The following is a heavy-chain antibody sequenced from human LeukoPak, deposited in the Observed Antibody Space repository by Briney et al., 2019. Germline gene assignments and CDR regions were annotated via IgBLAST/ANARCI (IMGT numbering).Heavy chain of an antibody. J-gene: IGHJ6*03. CDR2: IYPGDSDT. CDR1: GYSFSNYW. Sequence: GESLKISCKGSGYSFSNYWIGWVRQMPGKGLEWMGIIYPGDSDTRYSPSFQGQVTISADKSISTAYLQWSSLKASDTAMYYCARHPGYSSGPGHYYYMDVWGKGTTVTVSS. V-gene: IGHV5-51*01. D-gene: IGHD6-19*01. CDR3: ARHPGYSSGPGHYYYMDV.